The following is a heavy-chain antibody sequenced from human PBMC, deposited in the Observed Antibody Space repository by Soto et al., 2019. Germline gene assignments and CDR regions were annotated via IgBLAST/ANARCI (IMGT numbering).Heavy chain of an antibody. CDR1: GFTFSDYG. D-gene: IGHD3-10*01. CDR3: AKDEKGVIADYFDC. CDR2: VSGSGDSGTGDRT. J-gene: IGHJ4*02. V-gene: IGHV3-23*01. Sequence: SGGSLRLSCAASGFTFSDYGMSWVRQAPGKGLEWVSGVSGSGDSGTGDRTYYTDSVKGRFTISRDNSKNTLYLQMNSLRVEDTAVYYCAKDEKGVIADYFDCWGQGTLVTVSS.